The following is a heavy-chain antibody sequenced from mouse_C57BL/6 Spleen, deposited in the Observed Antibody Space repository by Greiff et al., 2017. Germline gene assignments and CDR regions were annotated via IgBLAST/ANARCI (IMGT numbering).Heavy chain of an antibody. D-gene: IGHD2-3*01. V-gene: IGHV7-3*01. Sequence: EVKLQESGGGLVQPGGSLSLSCAASGFTFTDYYMSWVRQPPGKALEWLGFIRNKANGYTTEYSASVKGRFTISRDNSQSILYLQMNALRADDSATYYCARSSDGYYFDYWGQGTTLTVSS. CDR2: IRNKANGYTT. CDR1: GFTFTDYY. J-gene: IGHJ2*01. CDR3: ARSSDGYYFDY.